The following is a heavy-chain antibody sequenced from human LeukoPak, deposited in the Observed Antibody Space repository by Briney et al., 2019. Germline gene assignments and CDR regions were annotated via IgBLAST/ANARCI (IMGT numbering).Heavy chain of an antibody. CDR2: IIPIFGTA. CDR1: GGTFSSYA. Sequence: SVKVSCKASGGTFSSYAISWVRQAPGQGLEWMGGIIPIFGTANYAQKFQGRVTITADESTSTAYMELSSLRSEDTAVYYCARERYYYDSSGYSDFQHWGQGTLVTVSS. V-gene: IGHV1-69*13. CDR3: ARERYYYDSSGYSDFQH. D-gene: IGHD3-22*01. J-gene: IGHJ1*01.